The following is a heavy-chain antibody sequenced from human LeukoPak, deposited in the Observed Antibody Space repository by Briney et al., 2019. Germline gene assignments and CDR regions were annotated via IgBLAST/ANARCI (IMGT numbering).Heavy chain of an antibody. CDR3: TTRRQDGC. J-gene: IGHJ4*02. Sequence: GGSQRLSCVGSGFTFSDAWISWVRQAPGKGLEWVGRIKSKIDGGTIDYAAPVKGRFTISRDDSRNTLYLQMNSLKTEDTAVYYCTTRRQDGCWGQGTLVTVS. V-gene: IGHV3-15*01. D-gene: IGHD6-25*01. CDR2: IKSKIDGGTI. CDR1: GFTFSDAW.